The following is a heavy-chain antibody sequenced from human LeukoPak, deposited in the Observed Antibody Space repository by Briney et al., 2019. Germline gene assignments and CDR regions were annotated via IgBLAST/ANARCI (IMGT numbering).Heavy chain of an antibody. V-gene: IGHV3-9*01. CDR1: GFTFDDYA. Sequence: GGSLRLSCAASGFTFDDYAMHWVRQAPGKGLEWVSGISWNSGSIGYADSVKGRFTISRDNAKNSLYLQMNSLRAEDTALYYCAKDVHTMRWFGELFSLPEWFDPWGQGTLVTVSS. CDR3: AKDVHTMRWFGELFSLPEWFDP. D-gene: IGHD3-10*01. CDR2: ISWNSGSI. J-gene: IGHJ5*02.